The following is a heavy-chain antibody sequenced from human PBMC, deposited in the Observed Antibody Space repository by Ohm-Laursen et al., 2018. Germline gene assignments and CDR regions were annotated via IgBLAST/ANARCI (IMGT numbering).Heavy chain of an antibody. J-gene: IGHJ4*02. V-gene: IGHV3-30*18. D-gene: IGHD5-24*01. CDR2: ISYDGSNK. CDR1: RFTFSDYY. Sequence: SLRLSCAASRFTFSDYYMNWVRQAPGKGLEWVAVISYDGSNKYYADSVKGRFTISRDNSKNTLYLQMSSLRAEDTAVYYCAKDRGRLQYLDYWGQGTLVTVSS. CDR3: AKDRGRLQYLDY.